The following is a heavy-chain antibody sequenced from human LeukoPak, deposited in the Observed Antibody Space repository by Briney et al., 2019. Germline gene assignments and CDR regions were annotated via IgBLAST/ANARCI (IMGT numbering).Heavy chain of an antibody. V-gene: IGHV1-69*04. D-gene: IGHD5-24*01. CDR1: GGTFSSYA. CDR3: ARQAGTVEMAYFDY. Sequence: SVKVSCRASGGTFSSYAISWVRQAPGQGLEWMGRIIPIFGIANYAQKFQGRVTITADKSTSTAYMELSSLRSEDTAVYYCARQAGTVEMAYFDYWGQGTLVTVSS. CDR2: IIPIFGIA. J-gene: IGHJ4*02.